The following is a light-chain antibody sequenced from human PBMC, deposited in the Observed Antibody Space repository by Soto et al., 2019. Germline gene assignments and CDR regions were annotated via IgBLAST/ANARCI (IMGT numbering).Light chain of an antibody. CDR3: QQYNSYPVT. Sequence: DIQMTQSPSTLSASVGDRVTITCRASQNIDDYLAWYQQKPGKAPKLLIYSASTLQSGVPSRFSGSGSGTEFTLTISSLQSDDFATYYCQQYNSYPVTLGGGTKVDIK. CDR1: QNIDDY. CDR2: SAS. V-gene: IGKV1-5*01. J-gene: IGKJ4*01.